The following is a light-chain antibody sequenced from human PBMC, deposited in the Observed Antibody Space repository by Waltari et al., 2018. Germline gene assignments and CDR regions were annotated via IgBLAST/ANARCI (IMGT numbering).Light chain of an antibody. Sequence: IQLTQSPSSLSASVGDSVTITCRASHSISTSLNWYQQIPGKAPKLLIYVASTLQSGVPSRFSGSGSGTDFSLTISSLQPEDFATYYCQQSYTTAYTLGQGTKLEIK. J-gene: IGKJ2*01. CDR3: QQSYTTAYT. CDR1: HSISTS. CDR2: VAS. V-gene: IGKV1-39*01.